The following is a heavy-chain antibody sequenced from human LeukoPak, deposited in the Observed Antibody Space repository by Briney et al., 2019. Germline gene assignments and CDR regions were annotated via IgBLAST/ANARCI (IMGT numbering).Heavy chain of an antibody. J-gene: IGHJ6*02. V-gene: IGHV4-30-4*01. CDR2: IYYSGST. CDR3: ASFIVVVPAAMFFYYYYGMDV. Sequence: PSQTLSLTCTVSGGSISSGDYYWSWIRQPPGTGLEWIGYIYYSGSTYYNPSLKSRVTISVDTSKNQFSLKLSSVTAADTAVYYCASFIVVVPAAMFFYYYYGMDVWGQGTTVTVSS. D-gene: IGHD2-2*01. CDR1: GGSISSGDYY.